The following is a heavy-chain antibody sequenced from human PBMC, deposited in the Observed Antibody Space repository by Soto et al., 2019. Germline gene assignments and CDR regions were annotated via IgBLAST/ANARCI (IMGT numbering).Heavy chain of an antibody. V-gene: IGHV6-1*01. CDR3: ARGIYDTSVGTAFDI. D-gene: IGHD1-1*01. CDR1: GDSVPSGTVV. J-gene: IGHJ3*02. CDR2: TYYRSRWYH. Sequence: SQTLSLTCAISGDSVPSGTVVWNWIRLSPSRGLEWLGRTYYRSRWYHEYVVFLQSRISINPDTSKNHYTLQLNSVTPEDTAVYYCARGIYDTSVGTAFDIWGQGTKVTVSS.